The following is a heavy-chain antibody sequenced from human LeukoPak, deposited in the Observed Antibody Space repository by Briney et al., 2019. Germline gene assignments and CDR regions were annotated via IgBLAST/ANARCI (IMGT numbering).Heavy chain of an antibody. V-gene: IGHV3-23*01. CDR2: ISGGGVTT. Sequence: GGSLRVSCAASGFTFSSDVMTWVRQPPGKGLEWVSLISGGGVTTYYADSAKGRFTISRDNSKNTLYLQMNSLRAEDTAVYYCAKGIVANTVKSGMDVWGQGTTVTVSS. CDR1: GFTFSSDV. CDR3: AKGIVANTVKSGMDV. D-gene: IGHD5-12*01. J-gene: IGHJ6*02.